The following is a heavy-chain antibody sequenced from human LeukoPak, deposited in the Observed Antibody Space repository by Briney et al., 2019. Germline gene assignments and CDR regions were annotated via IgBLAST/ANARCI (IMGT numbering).Heavy chain of an antibody. CDR1: GFTFSSYS. V-gene: IGHV3-21*01. J-gene: IGHJ4*02. CDR3: ATLTGYYNVAVDY. D-gene: IGHD3-9*01. Sequence: GGSLRLSCAASGFTFSSYSMNWVRQAPGKGLEWVSSISSSISYIYYADSVKGRFTISTDKAKNSLYLQMNSLRAEDTAVYYCATLTGYYNVAVDYWGQGTLVTVSS. CDR2: ISSSISYI.